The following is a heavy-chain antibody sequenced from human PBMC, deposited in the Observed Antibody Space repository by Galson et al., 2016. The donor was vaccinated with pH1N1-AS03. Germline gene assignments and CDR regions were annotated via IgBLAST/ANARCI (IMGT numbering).Heavy chain of an antibody. V-gene: IGHV1-69*13. D-gene: IGHD4-23*01. J-gene: IGHJ6*02. CDR2: IIPIFGTA. CDR3: ARPSGVFGKGDYYYYYGMDV. Sequence: SVKVSCKASGGTFSSYAISWVRQAPGQGLEWMGRIIPIFGTANYAQKFQGRVTITADESTSTAYMELSSLRSEDTAVYYCARPSGVFGKGDYYYYYGMDVWGQGTTVTVSS. CDR1: GGTFSSYA.